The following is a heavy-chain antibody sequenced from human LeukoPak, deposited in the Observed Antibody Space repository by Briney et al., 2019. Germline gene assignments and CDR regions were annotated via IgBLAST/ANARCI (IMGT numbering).Heavy chain of an antibody. V-gene: IGHV1-2*02. J-gene: IGHJ4*02. D-gene: IGHD1-26*01. CDR2: INPNSGGT. CDR1: GYTFTGYY. CDR3: ARPRSGSRYFDY. Sequence: ASVKVSCKASGYTFTGYYMHWVRQAPGQGLEWMGWINPNSGGTNYAQEFQGRVTMTRDMSTSTVYMELSSLRSEDTAVYYCARPRSGSRYFDYWGQGTLVTVSS.